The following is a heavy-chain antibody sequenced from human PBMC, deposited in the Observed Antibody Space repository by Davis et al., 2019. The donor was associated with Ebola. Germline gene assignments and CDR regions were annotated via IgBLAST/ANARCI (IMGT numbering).Heavy chain of an antibody. V-gene: IGHV4-59*08. J-gene: IGHJ3*02. CDR3: ARLEPAYYYDSSGYYSAGDAFDI. CDR2: IYYSGST. CDR1: GGSISSYY. Sequence: GSLRLSCTVSGGSISSYYWSWIRQPPGKGLEWIGYIYYSGSTNYNPSLKSRVTISVDTSKNQFSLKLSSVTAAYTAVYYCARLEPAYYYDSSGYYSAGDAFDIWGQGTMVTVSS. D-gene: IGHD3-22*01.